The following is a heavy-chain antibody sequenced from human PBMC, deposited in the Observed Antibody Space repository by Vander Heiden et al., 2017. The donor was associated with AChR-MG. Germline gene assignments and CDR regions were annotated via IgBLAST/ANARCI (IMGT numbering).Heavy chain of an antibody. J-gene: IGHJ6*02. CDR2: FDPEDGET. D-gene: IGHD6-19*01. Sequence: QVQLVQSGAEVKKPGASVKVSCKVSGYTLPELSMHWVRQAPGKGLEWMGGFDPEDGETIYAQKFQGRVTMTEDTSTDTAYMELSSLRSEDTAVYYCATGSPYSSGWSRYYYYYGMDVWGQGTTVTVSS. CDR1: GYTLPELS. CDR3: ATGSPYSSGWSRYYYYYGMDV. V-gene: IGHV1-24*01.